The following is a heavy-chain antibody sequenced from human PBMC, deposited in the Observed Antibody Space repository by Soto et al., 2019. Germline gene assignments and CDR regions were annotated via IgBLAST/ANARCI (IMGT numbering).Heavy chain of an antibody. J-gene: IGHJ5*02. V-gene: IGHV1-3*01. CDR2: IHAGNGDT. Sequence: QVQLVQSGAEVKKPGASVKLSCKASGYTFSNYAVQWVRQAPGQSLEWMGWIHAGNGDTKYSQKFHDRVTITRDTSASTAYMELSSLRSXXXXXXXXXXXXXXXXXXXXXXXXXFEDWFVPWGQGTLVTVSS. CDR3: XXXXXXXXXXXXXXXXXFEDWFVP. CDR1: GYTFSNYA. D-gene: IGHD3-16*01.